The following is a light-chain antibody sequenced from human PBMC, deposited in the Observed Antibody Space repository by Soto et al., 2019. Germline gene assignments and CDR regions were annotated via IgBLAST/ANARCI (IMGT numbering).Light chain of an antibody. CDR2: GAS. Sequence: EIVMTQSPATLSVSPGERATLSFRASQSVSSNLAWYQQKPGQAPRLLIYGASNRATGIPARFSGSGSGTDFTLTISSLEPEDFAVYYCQQRSNWWTFGQGTKV. V-gene: IGKV3-11*01. CDR3: QQRSNWWT. CDR1: QSVSSN. J-gene: IGKJ1*01.